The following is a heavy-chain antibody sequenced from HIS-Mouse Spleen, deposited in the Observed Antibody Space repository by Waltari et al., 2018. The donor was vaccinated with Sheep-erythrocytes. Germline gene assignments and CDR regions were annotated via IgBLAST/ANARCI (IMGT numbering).Heavy chain of an antibody. V-gene: IGHV4-59*08. J-gene: IGHJ4*02. CDR2: IDYSGST. D-gene: IGHD1-26*01. CDR3: ARLELGQFDY. Sequence: QVQLQESGPGLVKPSETLSLTCPVSGGSISSYHWSCIRQPPGKGLEWIGYIDYSGSTNYNPSLKSRVTISVDTSKNQFSLKLSSVTAADTAVYYCARLELGQFDYWGQGTLVTVSS. CDR1: GGSISSYH.